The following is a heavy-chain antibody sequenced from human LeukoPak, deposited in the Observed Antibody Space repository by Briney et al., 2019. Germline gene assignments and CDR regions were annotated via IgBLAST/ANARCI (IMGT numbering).Heavy chain of an antibody. J-gene: IGHJ6*03. CDR3: ARDGGNFWSGYYNYYYMDV. CDR2: VYTSGTA. D-gene: IGHD3-3*01. Sequence: PSETLSLTCTVSGASISSGNYYWSWIRQPAGKGLEWIGRVYTSGTATYNPSLKSRVTISVDTSRNQFSLRLNSVTAADTAVYYCARDGGNFWSGYYNYYYMDVWGKGTTVTVSS. CDR1: GASISSGNYY. V-gene: IGHV4-61*02.